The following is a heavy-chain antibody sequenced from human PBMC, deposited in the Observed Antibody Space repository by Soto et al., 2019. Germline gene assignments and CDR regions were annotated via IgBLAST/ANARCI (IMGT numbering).Heavy chain of an antibody. CDR3: AREPMTTNGMDV. J-gene: IGHJ6*02. Sequence: GGSLRLSCAASGFTFSSYSMNWVRQAPGKGLEWVSSISSSSSYIYYADSVKGRFTISRDNAKNSLYLQMNSLRAEDTAVYYCAREPMTTNGMDVWGQGTTVTVSS. CDR1: GFTFSSYS. D-gene: IGHD4-17*01. CDR2: ISSSSSYI. V-gene: IGHV3-21*01.